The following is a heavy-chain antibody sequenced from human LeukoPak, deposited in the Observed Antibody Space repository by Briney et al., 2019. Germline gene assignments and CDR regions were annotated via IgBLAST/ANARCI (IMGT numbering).Heavy chain of an antibody. CDR3: ARDWYHAIDY. CDR2: ISYDEINQ. D-gene: IGHD2-2*01. J-gene: IGHJ4*02. Sequence: GGSLRLSCASSGFTFRSFGMHWVRQAPGKGLEWVAFISYDEINQYYPDSVKGRFTISRDNSKNTLYLQMNSLRAEDTAVYYCARDWYHAIDYWGQGTLVTVSS. V-gene: IGHV3-30*02. CDR1: GFTFRSFG.